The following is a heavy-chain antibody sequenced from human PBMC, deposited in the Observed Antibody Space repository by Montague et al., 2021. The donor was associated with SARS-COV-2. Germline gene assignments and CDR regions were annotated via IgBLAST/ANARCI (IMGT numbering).Heavy chain of an antibody. CDR1: GGSISSCY. D-gene: IGHD4-23*01. Sequence: SETLSLTCTVSGGSISSCYWTWIRQPPGKGLESIGYIYHNGSTKYNPSLKSRVTISVDTSKNQFSLKLSSASVADTAVYYCARGGGNSADYYNYTMDVWGQGTTVTVFS. J-gene: IGHJ6*02. V-gene: IGHV4-59*01. CDR3: ARGGGNSADYYNYTMDV. CDR2: IYHNGST.